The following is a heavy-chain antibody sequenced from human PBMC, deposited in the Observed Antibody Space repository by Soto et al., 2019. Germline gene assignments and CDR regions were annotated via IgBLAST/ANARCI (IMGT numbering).Heavy chain of an antibody. CDR3: ARTLPNRQLFDS. V-gene: IGHV4-59*01. CDR2: IYNSGRY. D-gene: IGHD1-1*01. Sequence: SETLSLTCTVSGGFIWGWIRQSPDKGLEWIGYIYNSGRYNYNPSLESRLTISIDTSKNQFSLRLASVTAADTAVYYCARTLPNRQLFDSWGQGTLVTVSS. J-gene: IGHJ4*02. CDR1: GGFI.